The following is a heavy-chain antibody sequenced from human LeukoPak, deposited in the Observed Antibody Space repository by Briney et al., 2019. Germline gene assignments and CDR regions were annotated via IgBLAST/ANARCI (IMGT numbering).Heavy chain of an antibody. J-gene: IGHJ3*02. CDR3: ARDKGFGGYYYDSSGYYPGAFDI. CDR2: INHDGTSA. Sequence: PGGSLRLSCATSGFTFTTFWMHWVRQAPGKGLVRVSRINHDGTSANYADSVQGRFTISRDNAKNTVYLQMNSLRAEDTAVYYCARDKGFGGYYYDSSGYYPGAFDIWGQGTRVTVSS. CDR1: GFTFTTFW. V-gene: IGHV3-74*01. D-gene: IGHD3-22*01.